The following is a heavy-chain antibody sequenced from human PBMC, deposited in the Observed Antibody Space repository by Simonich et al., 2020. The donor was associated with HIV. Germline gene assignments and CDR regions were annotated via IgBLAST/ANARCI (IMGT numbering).Heavy chain of an antibody. Sequence: EVQLVESGGGLVQPGRSLRLSCAASGFTFDDYAMHWVRQAQGKGSEWVSGNSWNRGSIGYADSVKGRFTISRDNAKNSLYLQMNSLRAEDMALYYCAKDRYSSSSGSFDYWGQGTLVTVSS. D-gene: IGHD6-6*01. V-gene: IGHV3-9*03. J-gene: IGHJ4*02. CDR3: AKDRYSSSSGSFDY. CDR2: NSWNRGSI. CDR1: GFTFDDYA.